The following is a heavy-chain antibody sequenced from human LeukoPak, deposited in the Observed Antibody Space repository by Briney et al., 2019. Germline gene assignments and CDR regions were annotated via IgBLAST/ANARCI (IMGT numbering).Heavy chain of an antibody. D-gene: IGHD1-26*01. CDR1: GFTFNSYA. V-gene: IGHV3-23*01. Sequence: GGSLRLSCAASGFTFNSYAMSWVRQAPGKGLEWVSSISDSGGSTFYTDSVKGRFTISRDSSKNTVYLRMSSLRAEDTAVYYCAKAVVGSIYYFDYWGQGTLVTVSS. J-gene: IGHJ4*02. CDR3: AKAVVGSIYYFDY. CDR2: ISDSGGST.